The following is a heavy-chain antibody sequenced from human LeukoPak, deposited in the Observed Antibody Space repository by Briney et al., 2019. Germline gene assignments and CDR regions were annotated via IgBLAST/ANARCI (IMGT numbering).Heavy chain of an antibody. V-gene: IGHV3-74*01. J-gene: IGHJ4*02. CDR1: GFTFSSYW. CDR3: ARGRPHGNDY. CDR2: IASGGSST. Sequence: GGSLRLSCAASGFTFSSYWMNWVRHAPGKGLVWVSRIASGGSSTTYADSVKGRFSISRDNAKNTLYLQMNSLRVEDTAVYYCARGRPHGNDYWGQGTLVTVSS. D-gene: IGHD4-23*01.